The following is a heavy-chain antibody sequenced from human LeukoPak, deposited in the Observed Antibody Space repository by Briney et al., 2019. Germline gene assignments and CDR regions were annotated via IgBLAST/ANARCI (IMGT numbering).Heavy chain of an antibody. Sequence: GGSLRLSCAASGFTFSSYAMSWVRQAPGKGLEWVSAISGSGGSTYYADSVKGRFTISRDNSKNTLYLQMNSLRAEDTAVYYCAKAPLLRGSWFYSDYWGQGTLVTVSS. CDR1: GFTFSSYA. D-gene: IGHD6-13*01. CDR2: ISGSGGST. V-gene: IGHV3-23*01. CDR3: AKAPLLRGSWFYSDY. J-gene: IGHJ4*02.